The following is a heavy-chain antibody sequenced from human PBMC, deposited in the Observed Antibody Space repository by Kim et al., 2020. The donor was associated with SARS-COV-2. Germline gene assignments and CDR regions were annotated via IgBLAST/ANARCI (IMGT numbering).Heavy chain of an antibody. V-gene: IGHV3-21*01. CDR1: GFTFTNYN. J-gene: IGHJ6*02. Sequence: GGSLRLSCAACGFTFTNYNLNWVRQTPGKGLEWVSSISRSSGYIYYADSVKGRFTVARDNAKNSVSLQMNSLRVEDTAVYYCARDWIGSSGFNPYYYYGMDVWGQGTTVTVSS. D-gene: IGHD3-22*01. CDR3: ARDWIGSSGFNPYYYYGMDV. CDR2: ISRSSGYI.